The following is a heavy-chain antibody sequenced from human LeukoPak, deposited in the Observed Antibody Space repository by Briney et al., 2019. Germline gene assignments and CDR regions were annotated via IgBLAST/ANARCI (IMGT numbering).Heavy chain of an antibody. CDR2: VSNEAYNT. CDR3: ARDFSGASRIDF. Sequence: GRFRRPSGAASELTFSTNATHWGRQAPGKGLDWVAVVSNEAYNTTYSGSVKGRSTTYRDNPSNTLYRQMKRLRPEDTPVIYCARDFSGASRIDFWGQGALVSVSS. V-gene: IGHV3-30-3*01. J-gene: IGHJ4*02. D-gene: IGHD4/OR15-4a*01. CDR1: ELTFSTNA.